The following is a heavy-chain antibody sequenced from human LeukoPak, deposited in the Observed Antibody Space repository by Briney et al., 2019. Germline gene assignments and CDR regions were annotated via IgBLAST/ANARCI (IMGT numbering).Heavy chain of an antibody. CDR2: IKQDGSEK. V-gene: IGHV3-7*03. D-gene: IGHD1-26*01. CDR3: ARDDGSSPFRDAFDI. CDR1: GFSFSSFS. J-gene: IGHJ3*02. Sequence: GGSLRLSCAASGFSFSSFSMNWVRQAPGKGLEWVANIKQDGSEKYYMDSLKGRFTISRDNAKNSLYLQMNTLRGDDTAVYYCARDDGSSPFRDAFDIWGQGTMVTVSS.